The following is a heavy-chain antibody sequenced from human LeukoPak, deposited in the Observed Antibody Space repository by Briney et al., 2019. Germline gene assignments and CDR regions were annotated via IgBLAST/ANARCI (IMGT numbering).Heavy chain of an antibody. Sequence: GGSLRLSCAASGFTFSSYAMSWVRQAPGKGLEWVSTISSSGGSTYYADSVKGRFTISRDNSKNTLHLQMNSLRAEDTAVYHCAKAGSGSYSLPDYWGQGTLVTVSS. V-gene: IGHV3-23*01. CDR1: GFTFSSYA. J-gene: IGHJ4*02. CDR3: AKAGSGSYSLPDY. D-gene: IGHD1-26*01. CDR2: ISSSGGST.